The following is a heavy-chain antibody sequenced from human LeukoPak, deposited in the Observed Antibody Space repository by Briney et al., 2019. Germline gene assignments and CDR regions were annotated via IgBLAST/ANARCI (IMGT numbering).Heavy chain of an antibody. CDR1: EFTFSNYW. V-gene: IGHV3-7*01. Sequence: GGSLRLSCAASEFTFSNYWMSWVRQAPGKGLEWVANIKQDGSEKHYVASVKGRFTISRDNAENSLYLQMNSLRAEDTAVYYCARYLNSGPADYWGQGSLVTVSS. D-gene: IGHD6-19*01. J-gene: IGHJ4*02. CDR2: IKQDGSEK. CDR3: ARYLNSGPADY.